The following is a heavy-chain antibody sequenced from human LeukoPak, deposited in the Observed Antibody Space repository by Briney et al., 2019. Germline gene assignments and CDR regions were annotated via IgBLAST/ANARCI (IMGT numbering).Heavy chain of an antibody. J-gene: IGHJ6*03. Sequence: QPGGSLRLSCAASGFTFNSYGIHWVRQAPGKGLEWVAFIRYDGSSKYYVDSVKGRFTISRDNSKDTLYLQMNSLRAEDTAVYFCAKGSGWEASYFYYYMDVWGKGTTVTISS. D-gene: IGHD1-26*01. CDR2: IRYDGSSK. V-gene: IGHV3-30*02. CDR1: GFTFNSYG. CDR3: AKGSGWEASYFYYYMDV.